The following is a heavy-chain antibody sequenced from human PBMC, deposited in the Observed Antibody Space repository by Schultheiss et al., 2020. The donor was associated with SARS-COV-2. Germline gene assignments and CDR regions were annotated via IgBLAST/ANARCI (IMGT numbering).Heavy chain of an antibody. CDR1: GYTFTGYY. CDR3: ARDQSSRSPFDY. CDR2: INPNSGGT. Sequence: ASVKVSCKASGYTFTGYYMHWVRQAPGQGLEWMGWINPNSGGTNYAQKLQGRVTMTTDTSTSTAYMELRSLRSDDTAVYYCARDQSSRSPFDYWGQGTLVTVSS. J-gene: IGHJ4*02. D-gene: IGHD2-15*01. V-gene: IGHV1-2*02.